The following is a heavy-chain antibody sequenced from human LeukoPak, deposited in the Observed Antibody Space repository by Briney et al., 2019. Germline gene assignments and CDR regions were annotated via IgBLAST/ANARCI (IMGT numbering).Heavy chain of an antibody. CDR2: IYPSDSDT. Sequence: GESLKISCKGSGYKFTSYWIGWVRQMPGKGLEWMGIIYPSDSDTRYSPSFQGQVTIPADRSITTAYLQWNSLKASDTAMYYCTSRLAGAGGDYAPDIWGQGTMITVSS. D-gene: IGHD4-17*01. CDR3: TSRLAGAGGDYAPDI. V-gene: IGHV5-51*01. J-gene: IGHJ3*02. CDR1: GYKFTSYW.